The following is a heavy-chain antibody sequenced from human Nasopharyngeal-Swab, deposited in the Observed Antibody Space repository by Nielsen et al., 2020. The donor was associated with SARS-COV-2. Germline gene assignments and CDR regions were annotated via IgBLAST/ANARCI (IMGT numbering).Heavy chain of an antibody. CDR1: GFTFSSYS. CDR3: ARFTPNYYDSSGPVGY. V-gene: IGHV3-21*01. J-gene: IGHJ4*02. CDR2: ISSSSSYI. D-gene: IGHD3-22*01. Sequence: GGSLRLSCAASGFTFSSYSMNWVRQAPGKWLEWVSSISSSSSYIYYADSVKGRFTISRDNAKNSLYLQMNSLRAEDTAVYYCARFTPNYYDSSGPVGYWGQGTLVTVSS.